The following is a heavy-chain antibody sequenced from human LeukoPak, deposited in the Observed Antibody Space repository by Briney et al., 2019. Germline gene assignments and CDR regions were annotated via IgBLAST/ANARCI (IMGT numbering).Heavy chain of an antibody. J-gene: IGHJ6*02. CDR3: TTRACHAGGCSSSFYYYYGLHF. D-gene: IGHD3-16*01. Sequence: SVNVSCAAPGNSISNYAVSWVRQAPGQGFEWMGGIIPIFGTADYAQKFQGRVTITADQSTSTTYMALSSLKSEDTATYYCTTRACHAGGCSSSFYYYYGLHFWGQGTTVSVSS. CDR1: GNSISNYA. CDR2: IIPIFGTA. V-gene: IGHV1-69*13.